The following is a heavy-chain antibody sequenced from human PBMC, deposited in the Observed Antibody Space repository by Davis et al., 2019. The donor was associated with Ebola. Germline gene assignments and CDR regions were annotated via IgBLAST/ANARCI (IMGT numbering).Heavy chain of an antibody. CDR1: GGSISSGGYY. Sequence: GSLRLSCTVSGGSISSGGYYWSWIRQHPGKGLEWIGSVYYSGSTYYNPSLKSRVTISVDTSKNQFSLKLSSVTAADTAVYYCARLCLAVTAGCYYGMDVWGQGTTVTVSS. D-gene: IGHD2-21*02. V-gene: IGHV4-39*01. CDR3: ARLCLAVTAGCYYGMDV. J-gene: IGHJ6*02. CDR2: VYYSGST.